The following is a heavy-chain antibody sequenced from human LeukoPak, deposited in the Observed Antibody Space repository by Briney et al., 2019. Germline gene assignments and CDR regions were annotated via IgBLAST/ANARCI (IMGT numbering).Heavy chain of an antibody. CDR3: ARGFELDY. V-gene: IGHV3-7*01. Sequence: GGSLRLSCAASGFTFSSFWMSWVRQAPGKGLEGVANIKQEGREKYYVASVKGRFTIYRDDARNSLYLQMNSLRAEDTAVYFCARGFELDYWGQGTLVTVSS. J-gene: IGHJ4*02. CDR2: IKQEGREK. CDR1: GFTFSSFW.